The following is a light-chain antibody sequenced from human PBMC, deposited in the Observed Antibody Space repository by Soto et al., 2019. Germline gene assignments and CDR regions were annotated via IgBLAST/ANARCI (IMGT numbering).Light chain of an antibody. V-gene: IGLV1-44*01. Sequence: QSVLTQAPSASGTPGQRVTISCSGSNSNIGSNTVSWYQQVPGTAPKVLIYNNDQRPSGVPDRLSGSKSGTSASLAIGGLQSEDEADYYCAAWDGSLNGWVFGGGTKLPS. CDR3: AAWDGSLNGWV. CDR1: NSNIGSNT. CDR2: NND. J-gene: IGLJ3*02.